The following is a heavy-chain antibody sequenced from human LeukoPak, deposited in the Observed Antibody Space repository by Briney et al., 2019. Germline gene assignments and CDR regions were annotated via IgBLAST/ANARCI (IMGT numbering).Heavy chain of an antibody. J-gene: IGHJ3*02. CDR3: AKRYYYGSGSRAFDI. D-gene: IGHD3-10*01. CDR2: ISYDGSNK. CDR1: GFTFSSYG. V-gene: IGHV3-30*18. Sequence: PGGSPRLSCAASGFTFSSYGMHWVRQAPGKGLEWVAVISYDGSNKYYADSVKGRFTISRDNSKNTLYLQMNSLRAEDTAVYYCAKRYYYGSGSRAFDIWGQGTMVTVSS.